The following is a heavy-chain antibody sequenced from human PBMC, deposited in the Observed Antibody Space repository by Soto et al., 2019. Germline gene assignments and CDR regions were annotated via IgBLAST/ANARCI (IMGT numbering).Heavy chain of an antibody. CDR2: INHSGST. D-gene: IGHD2-15*01. CDR3: ARGYRRIFDY. CDR1: GGSFSGYY. J-gene: IGHJ4*02. V-gene: IGHV4-34*01. Sequence: ETLSLTCAVYGGSFSGYYWSWIRQPPGKGLEWIGEINHSGSTNYNPSLKSRVTISVDTSKNQFSLKLSSVTAADTAVYYCARGYRRIFDYWGQGTLVTVSS.